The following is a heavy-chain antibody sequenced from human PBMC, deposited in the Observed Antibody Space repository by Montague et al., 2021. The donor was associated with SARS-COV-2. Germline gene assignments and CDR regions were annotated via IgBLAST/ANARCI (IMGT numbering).Heavy chain of an antibody. Sequence: SETLPLTCNVSGASINDYYWNWLRQSPGKRLEWIGYVYTAVRTSYNPSLKCRVTISLDTSKNQISLKLTSMTAADAAVYFCARRAAGGLFYFDYWGLGTLVSVSS. J-gene: IGHJ4*02. CDR3: ARRAAGGLFYFDY. D-gene: IGHD6-13*01. CDR1: GASINDYY. V-gene: IGHV4-59*01. CDR2: VYTAVRT.